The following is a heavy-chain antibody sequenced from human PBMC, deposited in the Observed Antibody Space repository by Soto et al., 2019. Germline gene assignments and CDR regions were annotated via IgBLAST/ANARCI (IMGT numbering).Heavy chain of an antibody. CDR3: ARGAAMVPIDY. V-gene: IGHV4-59*01. Sequence: PETLFLTCTPSGGSISSYYRSWIRQPPGKGLEWIRYISYSGSTNYNPSLKSRVSISVDTSKQQFSLKLSSVTDADTAGYYCARGAAMVPIDYWGQGTLVTVSS. D-gene: IGHD5-18*01. CDR2: ISYSGST. CDR1: GGSISSYY. J-gene: IGHJ4*02.